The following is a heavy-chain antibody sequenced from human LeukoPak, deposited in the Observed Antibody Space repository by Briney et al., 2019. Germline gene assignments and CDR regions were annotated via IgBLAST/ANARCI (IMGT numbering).Heavy chain of an antibody. CDR2: ISFDGSNE. Sequence: GGSLRLSCAVPGFTFSDYGMHWVRQAPGKGLEWVAVISFDGSNEFYADSVKGRFTISRDNSKNTVYLQMNSLKIEDTAVYYCVKAEGALVDSWGQGTLVSVSS. CDR1: GFTFSDYG. J-gene: IGHJ4*02. D-gene: IGHD4/OR15-4a*01. CDR3: VKAEGALVDS. V-gene: IGHV3-30*18.